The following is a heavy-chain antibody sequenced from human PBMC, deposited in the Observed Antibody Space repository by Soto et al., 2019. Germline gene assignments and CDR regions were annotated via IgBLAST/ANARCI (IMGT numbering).Heavy chain of an antibody. CDR2: ISAYNGNT. J-gene: IGHJ5*02. Sequence: ASVKVSCKASGYTFTSYGISCVRRAPGQVLEWMGWISAYNGNTNYAQKLQGRVTMTTDTSTSTAYMELRSLRSDDTAVYYCARGSEWGDYEEPLNWFDPWGQGTLVTVSS. CDR3: ARGSEWGDYEEPLNWFDP. CDR1: GYTFTSYG. V-gene: IGHV1-18*01. D-gene: IGHD4-17*01.